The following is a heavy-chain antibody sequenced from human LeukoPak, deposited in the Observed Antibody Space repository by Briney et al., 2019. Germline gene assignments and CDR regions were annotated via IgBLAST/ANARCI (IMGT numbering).Heavy chain of an antibody. D-gene: IGHD3-22*01. CDR2: IYYSGST. CDR1: GGSISSYY. J-gene: IGHJ3*02. CDR3: ARHKNYYDGSGYYYAGAFDI. V-gene: IGHV4-59*08. Sequence: SETLSLTCTVSGGSISSYYWSWIRQPPGKGLEWIGYIYYSGSTNYNPSLKSRVTISVDTSKNQFSPKLSSVTAADTAVYYCARHKNYYDGSGYYYAGAFDIWGQGTMVTVSS.